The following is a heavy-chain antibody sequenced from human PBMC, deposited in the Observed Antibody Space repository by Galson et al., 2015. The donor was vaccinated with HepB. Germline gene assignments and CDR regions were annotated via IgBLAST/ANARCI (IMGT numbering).Heavy chain of an antibody. CDR3: ARRPPGGGSHWEYFDY. Sequence: QSGAEVKKPGESLKISCKGSGYSFTSYWIGCVRQMPGKGLEWMGIIYPGDSDTRYSPSFQGQVTISADKSISTAYLQWSSLKASDTAMYYCARRPPGGGSHWEYFDYWGQGTLVTVSS. J-gene: IGHJ4*02. CDR2: IYPGDSDT. CDR1: GYSFTSYW. D-gene: IGHD3-10*01. V-gene: IGHV5-51*03.